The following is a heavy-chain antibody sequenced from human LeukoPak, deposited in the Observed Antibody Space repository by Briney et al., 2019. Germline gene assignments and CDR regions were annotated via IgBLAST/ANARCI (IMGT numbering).Heavy chain of an antibody. Sequence: ASVTVSVTAFGYTFSVGYYIHWGSQAPGQGVEWLGWINPNSGGTNYAQKFQDRGTMTKDTSVSTAYMELTSLKSDDTAIYYCAREGSSWSLAYWGQGTLVTVSS. CDR1: GYTFSVGYY. CDR2: INPNSGGT. V-gene: IGHV1-2*02. D-gene: IGHD6-13*01. J-gene: IGHJ4*02. CDR3: AREGSSWSLAY.